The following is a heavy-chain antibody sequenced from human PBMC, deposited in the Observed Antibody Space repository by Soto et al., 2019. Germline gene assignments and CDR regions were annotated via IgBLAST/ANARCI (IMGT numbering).Heavy chain of an antibody. CDR2: IYYSGST. D-gene: IGHD3-3*02. J-gene: IGHJ6*01. Sequence: LSLTCTVSGGSISSGGYCWSWIRQHPGKGLEWIGYIYYSGSTYYNPSLESRVTISVATSKNQFSLLLYSVPAADTAVYYCARARQYYHFWTCYQNESTYTMDVWGETATVT. CDR3: ARARQYYHFWTCYQNESTYTMDV. V-gene: IGHV4-31*03. CDR1: GGSISSGGYC.